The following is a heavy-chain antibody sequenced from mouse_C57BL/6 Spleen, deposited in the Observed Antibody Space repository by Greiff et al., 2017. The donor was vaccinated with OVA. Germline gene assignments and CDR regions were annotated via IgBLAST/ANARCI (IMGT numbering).Heavy chain of an antibody. D-gene: IGHD1-1*01. V-gene: IGHV1-66*01. CDR1: GYSFTSYY. CDR3: ARSGIYYGRDYYAMDY. CDR2: IYPGSGNT. Sequence: QVHVKQSGPELVKPGASVKISCKASGYSFTSYYIHWVKQRPGQGLEWIGWIYPGSGNTKYNEKFKGKATLTADTSSSTAYMQLSSLTSEDSAVYYCARSGIYYGRDYYAMDYWGQGTSVTVSS. J-gene: IGHJ4*01.